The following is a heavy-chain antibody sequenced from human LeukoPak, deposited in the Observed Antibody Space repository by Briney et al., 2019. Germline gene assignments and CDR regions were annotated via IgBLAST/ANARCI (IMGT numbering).Heavy chain of an antibody. D-gene: IGHD6-13*01. J-gene: IGHJ4*02. CDR2: ISGSGGST. CDR1: GFRFNNYA. Sequence: GGSLRLSCAASGFRFNNYAMHWVRQAPGKGLEWVSAISGSGGSTYHADSVKGRFTISRDNSKNTLYLQMNSLRAEDTAIYYCAKSYSSSWYVGFDYWGQGTLVTVSS. CDR3: AKSYSSSWYVGFDY. V-gene: IGHV3-23*01.